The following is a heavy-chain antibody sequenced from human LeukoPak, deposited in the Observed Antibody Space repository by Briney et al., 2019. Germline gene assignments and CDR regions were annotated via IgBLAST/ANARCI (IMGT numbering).Heavy chain of an antibody. Sequence: GGSLRLSCAASGFSFSSSAMSWVRQAPGRGLDWVSSFTVGSGTTYYAGSVQGRFTISRDNSKNTLYLQMNSLRVEDTVTYYCATWAPLRGSSNGFEIWGQGTMVTVSS. CDR1: GFSFSSSA. J-gene: IGHJ3*02. D-gene: IGHD6-6*01. CDR3: ATWAPLRGSSNGFEI. CDR2: FTVGSGTT. V-gene: IGHV3-23*01.